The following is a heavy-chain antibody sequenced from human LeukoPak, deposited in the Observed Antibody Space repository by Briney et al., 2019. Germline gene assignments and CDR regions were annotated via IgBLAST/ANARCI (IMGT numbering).Heavy chain of an antibody. V-gene: IGHV4-39*07. J-gene: IGHJ3*02. Sequence: SETLSLTCTVSGGSISSSSYYWGWIRQPPGKGLKWIGTIYYSGSTSYNPSLKSRVTISVDTSKNQFSLKLSSVTAADTAVYYCARASYCSGGSCFNDAFDIWGQGTMVTVSS. CDR3: ARASYCSGGSCFNDAFDI. CDR1: GGSISSSSYY. D-gene: IGHD2-15*01. CDR2: IYYSGST.